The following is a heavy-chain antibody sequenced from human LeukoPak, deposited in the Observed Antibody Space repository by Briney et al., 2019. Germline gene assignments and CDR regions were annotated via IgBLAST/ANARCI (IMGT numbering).Heavy chain of an antibody. Sequence: GGSLRLSCAASGFTFSTHGMHWVRQAPGKGLEWVAFIRYDGINKYYADSVKGRFTISRDSFKNTLCLQMNSLRPEDTAVYYCAKEGDYYGSGSYRDGFDIWGQGTRATVSS. CDR1: GFTFSTHG. V-gene: IGHV3-30*02. J-gene: IGHJ3*02. CDR3: AKEGDYYGSGSYRDGFDI. CDR2: IRYDGINK. D-gene: IGHD3-10*01.